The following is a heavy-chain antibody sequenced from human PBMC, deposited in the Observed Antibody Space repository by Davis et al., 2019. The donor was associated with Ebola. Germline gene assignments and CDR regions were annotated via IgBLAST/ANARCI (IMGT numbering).Heavy chain of an antibody. D-gene: IGHD1-1*01. CDR2: ISDDGSYR. Sequence: GESLKISYAASGFSFSNYGIQWVRQAPGKGLQWVAIISDDGSYRSYGDSVKGRFTISRDNSKNTLYLQMNSLRSEDTAVYYCAKDGLNTKNWNDAFDIWGQGTMVTVSS. CDR3: AKDGLNTKNWNDAFDI. CDR1: GFSFSNYG. V-gene: IGHV3-30*18. J-gene: IGHJ3*02.